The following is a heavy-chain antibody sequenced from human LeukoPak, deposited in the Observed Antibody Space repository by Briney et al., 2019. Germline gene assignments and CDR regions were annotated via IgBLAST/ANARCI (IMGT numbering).Heavy chain of an antibody. Sequence: PGRSLRLSCAASGFTFSSYGMHWVRQAPGKGLEWVAVISYDGSNKYYADSVKGRFTISRDNSKNTLYLQMNSLRAEDTAVYYCARRWTQFDYWGQGTLVTVSS. J-gene: IGHJ4*02. V-gene: IGHV3-30*03. CDR2: ISYDGSNK. CDR1: GFTFSSYG. CDR3: ARRWTQFDY. D-gene: IGHD5-24*01.